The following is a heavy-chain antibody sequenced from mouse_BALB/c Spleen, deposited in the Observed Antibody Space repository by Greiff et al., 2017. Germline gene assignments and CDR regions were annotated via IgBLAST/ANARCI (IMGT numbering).Heavy chain of an antibody. Sequence: QVQLQQSGAELMKPGASVKISCKATGYTFSSYWIEWVKQRPGHGLEWIGEILPGSGSTNYNEKFKGKATFTADTSSNTAYMQLSSLTSEDSAVYYGAREGNRYLDGGQGTLVTVSA. J-gene: IGHJ3*01. CDR2: ILPGSGST. CDR3: AREGNRYLD. CDR1: GYTFSSYW. V-gene: IGHV1-9*01. D-gene: IGHD2-14*01.